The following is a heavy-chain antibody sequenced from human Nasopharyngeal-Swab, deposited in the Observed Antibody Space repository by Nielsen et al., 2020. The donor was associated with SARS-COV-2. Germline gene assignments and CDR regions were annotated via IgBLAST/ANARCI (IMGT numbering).Heavy chain of an antibody. CDR2: IYSGGST. CDR1: GFTVSSNY. V-gene: IGHV3-66*01. Sequence: GGSLRLSWAASGFTVSSNYMSWVRQAPGKGLEWVSVIYSGGSTYYADSVKGRFTISRDNSKNTLYLQMNSLRAEDTAVYYCARDSYYYDSSGYYRYYYYYGMDVWGQGTTVTVSS. D-gene: IGHD3-22*01. CDR3: ARDSYYYDSSGYYRYYYYYGMDV. J-gene: IGHJ6*02.